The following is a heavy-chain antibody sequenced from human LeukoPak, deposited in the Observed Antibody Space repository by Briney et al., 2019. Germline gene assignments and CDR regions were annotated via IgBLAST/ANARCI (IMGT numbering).Heavy chain of an antibody. Sequence: GGSLRLSCVVSGFTMRDNDMTWVRQAPGKGLEWVSLIYSSGGTSYADSVKGRFTISKDNSKNTLYLQMNSLRAEDTAVYYCAKRPLSSCNWGLGTLVTVSS. V-gene: IGHV3-66*01. CDR3: AKRPLSSCN. CDR2: IYSSGGT. D-gene: IGHD5/OR15-5a*01. CDR1: GFTMRDND. J-gene: IGHJ4*01.